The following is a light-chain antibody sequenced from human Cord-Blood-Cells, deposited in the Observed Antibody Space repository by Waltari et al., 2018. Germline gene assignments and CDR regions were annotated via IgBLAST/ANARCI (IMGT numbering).Light chain of an antibody. Sequence: IWLTPSPGTLSLSPGVRATLPFKTSQSVSSSDLAWYQQKAVQAPRLLIYGASSRATGIPDRFSGSGSGTDFTLTISRREPEDFAVYYCQQYGSSPWTFGQGTKVEIK. CDR2: GAS. J-gene: IGKJ1*01. CDR3: QQYGSSPWT. V-gene: IGKV3-20*01. CDR1: QSVSSSD.